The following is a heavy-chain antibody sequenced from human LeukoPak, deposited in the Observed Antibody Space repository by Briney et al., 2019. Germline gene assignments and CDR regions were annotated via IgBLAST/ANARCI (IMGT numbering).Heavy chain of an antibody. CDR3: ARGSITTLDTFDI. J-gene: IGHJ3*02. Sequence: SETLSLTCTVSGGSISSYYWSWIRQPPGRGLEWIGYIHYSGSTNYTPSLKSRVTISLDTSKNQFSLKLSSVTAADTAVYFCARGSITTLDTFDIWGQGTTVTVSS. D-gene: IGHD2/OR15-2a*01. CDR2: IHYSGST. CDR1: GGSISSYY. V-gene: IGHV4-59*01.